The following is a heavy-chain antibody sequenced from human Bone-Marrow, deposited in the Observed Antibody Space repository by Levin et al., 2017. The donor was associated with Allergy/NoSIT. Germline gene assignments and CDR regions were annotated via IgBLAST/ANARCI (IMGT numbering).Heavy chain of an antibody. CDR3: AREGAIDALDL. Sequence: SCAASGFTFNNYWMNWVRQAPGKGLVWVARINGDGDIISYADSVKGRFTISRDNAKDTLYLQMHSLRAEDTAVYYCAREGAIDALDLWGQGTMVTVSS. CDR1: GFTFNNYW. J-gene: IGHJ3*01. V-gene: IGHV3-74*01. CDR2: INGDGDII. D-gene: IGHD1-26*01.